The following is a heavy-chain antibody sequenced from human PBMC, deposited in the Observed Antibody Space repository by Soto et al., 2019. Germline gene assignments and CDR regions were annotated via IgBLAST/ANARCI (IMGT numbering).Heavy chain of an antibody. CDR1: GFTFSSYA. J-gene: IGHJ4*02. CDR3: AKGHLIAVAGTVPDY. D-gene: IGHD6-19*01. V-gene: IGHV3-30*18. Sequence: GGSLRLSCAASGFTFSSYAMHWVRQAPGKGLEWVAVISYDGSNKYYADSVKGRFTISRDNSKNTLYLQMNSLRAEDTAVYYCAKGHLIAVAGTVPDYWGQGTLVTVSS. CDR2: ISYDGSNK.